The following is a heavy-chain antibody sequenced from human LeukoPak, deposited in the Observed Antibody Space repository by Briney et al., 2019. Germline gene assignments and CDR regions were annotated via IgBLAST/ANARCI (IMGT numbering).Heavy chain of an antibody. D-gene: IGHD3-22*01. J-gene: IGHJ4*02. CDR3: ARAHYYDSSGYYSFDY. CDR1: GYTFTSYG. V-gene: IGHV1-18*01. Sequence: ASVKVSCKASGYTFTSYGMSWVRQAPGQGLEWMGLISAYNGNTNYAQKLQGRVTMTTDTSTSTAYMELRSLRSDDTAVYYCARAHYYDSSGYYSFDYWGQGTLVTVSS. CDR2: ISAYNGNT.